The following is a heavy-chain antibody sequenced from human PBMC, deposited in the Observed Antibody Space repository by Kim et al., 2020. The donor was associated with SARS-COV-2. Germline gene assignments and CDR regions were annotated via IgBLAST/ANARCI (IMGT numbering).Heavy chain of an antibody. Sequence: GGSLRLSCAASGFTFGDYAMHWVRQAPGKGLEWVSGISWNSGSIGYADSVKGRFTISRDNAKNSLYLQMNSLRAEDTALYYCAKDRNYYDSSGGAFDIWGQGTMVTVSS. CDR2: ISWNSGSI. D-gene: IGHD3-22*01. J-gene: IGHJ3*02. V-gene: IGHV3-9*01. CDR3: AKDRNYYDSSGGAFDI. CDR1: GFTFGDYA.